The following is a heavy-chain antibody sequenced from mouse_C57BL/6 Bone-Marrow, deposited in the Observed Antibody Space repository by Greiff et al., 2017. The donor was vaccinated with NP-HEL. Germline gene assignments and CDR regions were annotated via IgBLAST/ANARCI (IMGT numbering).Heavy chain of an antibody. D-gene: IGHD2-3*01. CDR2: IYPGGGYT. V-gene: IGHV1-63*01. CDR1: GYTFTNYW. CDR3: ARFDGYYGFAY. Sequence: QVQLQQSGAELVRPGTSVKMSCKASGYTFTNYWIGWAKQRPGHGLEWIGDIYPGGGYTNYNEKLKGKATLTADKSSSTAYMQFSSLTSEDSAIYYCARFDGYYGFAYWGQGTLVTVSA. J-gene: IGHJ3*01.